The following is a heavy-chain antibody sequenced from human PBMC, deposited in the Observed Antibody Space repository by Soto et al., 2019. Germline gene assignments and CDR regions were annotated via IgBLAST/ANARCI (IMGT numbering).Heavy chain of an antibody. Sequence: GGSLRLSCAASGFTFSSYALSWVRQAPGKGLQCVSTVSGNGLSTYYADSVKGRFTISRDNSRNTLYLQMNSLRAEDTAVYYCAKVQGSGSGLYYFYYYGMDVWGQGTTVTVSS. D-gene: IGHD3-10*01. V-gene: IGHV3-23*01. J-gene: IGHJ6*02. CDR2: VSGNGLST. CDR1: GFTFSSYA. CDR3: AKVQGSGSGLYYFYYYGMDV.